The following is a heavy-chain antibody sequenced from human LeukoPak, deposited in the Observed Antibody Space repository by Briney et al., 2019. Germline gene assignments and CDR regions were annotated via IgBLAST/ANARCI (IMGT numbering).Heavy chain of an antibody. CDR1: GFTFSTYR. V-gene: IGHV3-21*01. D-gene: IGHD3-22*01. J-gene: IGHJ3*01. CDR3: ARGRTSYYDSHDAFDV. CDR2: ISRSSNYI. Sequence: PGGSLRLSCAAAGFTFSTYRIDWVRQAPGGGLGWVSSISRSSNYIYYADSVKGRFTVSRDNAKNSVYLQMNSLRAEDTAMYYCARGRTSYYDSHDAFDVWGQGTLVTVSS.